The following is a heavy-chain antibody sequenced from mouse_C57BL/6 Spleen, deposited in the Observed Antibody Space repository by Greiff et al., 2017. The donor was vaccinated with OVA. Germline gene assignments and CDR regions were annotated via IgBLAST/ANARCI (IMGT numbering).Heavy chain of an antibody. D-gene: IGHD1-1*01. CDR3: ARGVTTVVAPLFDY. V-gene: IGHV1-69*01. CDR1: GYTFTSYW. J-gene: IGHJ2*01. Sequence: VQLKQPGAELVMPGASVKLSCKASGYTFTSYWMHWVKQRPGQGLEWIGEIDPSDSYTNYNQKFKGKSTLTVDKSSSTAYMQLSSLTSEDSAVYYCARGVTTVVAPLFDYWGQGTTLTVSS. CDR2: IDPSDSYT.